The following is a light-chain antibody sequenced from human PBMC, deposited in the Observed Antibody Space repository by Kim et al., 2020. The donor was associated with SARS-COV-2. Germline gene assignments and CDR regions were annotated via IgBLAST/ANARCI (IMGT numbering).Light chain of an antibody. J-gene: IGLJ2*01. CDR3: QSYDSSLSGFVI. CDR1: SSNIGAGYD. V-gene: IGLV1-40*01. CDR2: GNS. Sequence: VTFSFTGSSSNIGAGYDVHWYQQLPGTAPKLLIYGNSRRPSGVPDRFSGSKSGTSASLAITGLQAEDEADYYCQSYDSSLSGFVIFGGGTKLTVL.